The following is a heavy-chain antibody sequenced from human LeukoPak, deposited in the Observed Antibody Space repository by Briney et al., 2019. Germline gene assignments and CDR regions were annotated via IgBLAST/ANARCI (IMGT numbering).Heavy chain of an antibody. D-gene: IGHD3-10*01. CDR3: AKDTPDYYGSGSYHFQH. CDR1: GFTFSSYA. J-gene: IGHJ1*01. Sequence: GGSLRLSCAASGFTFSSYAMSWVRQAPGEGLEWVSAISGSGGSTYYADSVKGRFTISRDNSKNTLYLQMNSLRAEDTAVYYCAKDTPDYYGSGSYHFQHWGQGTLVTVSS. CDR2: ISGSGGST. V-gene: IGHV3-23*01.